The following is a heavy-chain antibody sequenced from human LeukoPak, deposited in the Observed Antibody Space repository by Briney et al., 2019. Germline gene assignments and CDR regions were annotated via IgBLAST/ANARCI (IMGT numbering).Heavy chain of an antibody. D-gene: IGHD3-10*01. V-gene: IGHV4-34*01. CDR2: INHSGST. J-gene: IGHJ4*02. CDR3: ARGRGGITMVRYDY. Sequence: PSETLSLTCAVYGGSFSGYYWSWVRQPPGKGLEWIGEINHSGSTNCNPSLKSRVTISVDTSKNQFSLKLSSVTAADTAVYYCARGRGGITMVRYDYWGQGTLVTVSS. CDR1: GGSFSGYY.